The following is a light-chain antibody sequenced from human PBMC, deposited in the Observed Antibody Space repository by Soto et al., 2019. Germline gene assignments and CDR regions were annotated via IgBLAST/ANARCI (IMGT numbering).Light chain of an antibody. CDR2: EDN. V-gene: IGLV6-57*04. CDR3: QSYDSSNVV. CDR1: SGSIASNY. Sequence: NFMLTQPHSVSESPGKTVTISCTRSSGSIASNYVQWYQQRPGSAPTTVIYEDNQTPSGVPDRFSGSIDSSSNSASLTISGLKTEDEADYYCQSYDSSNVVFGGGTKVTVL. J-gene: IGLJ2*01.